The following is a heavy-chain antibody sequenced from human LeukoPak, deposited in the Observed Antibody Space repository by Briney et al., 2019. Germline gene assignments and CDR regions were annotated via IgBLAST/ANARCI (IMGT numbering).Heavy chain of an antibody. J-gene: IGHJ4*02. CDR1: GFTFSSYW. CDR3: ARTKHTVTTLGY. D-gene: IGHD4-17*01. CDR2: INSDGSST. V-gene: IGHV3-74*01. Sequence: PGGSLRLSCAASGFTFSSYWMHWVRQASGKGLVWVSRINSDGSSTSYADSVKGRFTISRDNAKNTLYLQMNSLRAEDTAVYYCARTKHTVTTLGYRGQGTLVTVSS.